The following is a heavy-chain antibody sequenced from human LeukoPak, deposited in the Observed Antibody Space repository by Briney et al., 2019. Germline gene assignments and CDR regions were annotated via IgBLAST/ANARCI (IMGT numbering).Heavy chain of an antibody. CDR3: AKAYYVSSHGFDI. D-gene: IGHD3-22*01. CDR1: GFTFSSYV. V-gene: IGHV3-30*14. Sequence: GGSLRLSCAASGFTFSSYVMHWVRQAPGKGLEWVALISYDGSNKYYADSVKGRFTISRDNSKNTLYLQMNSLRAEDTAVYYCAKAYYVSSHGFDIWGRGTMVTVSS. J-gene: IGHJ3*02. CDR2: ISYDGSNK.